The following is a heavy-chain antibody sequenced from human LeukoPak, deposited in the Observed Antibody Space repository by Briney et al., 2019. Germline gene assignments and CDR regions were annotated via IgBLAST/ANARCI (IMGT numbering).Heavy chain of an antibody. Sequence: GGSLRLSCAASGFTVSSNYMSWVRQAPGKGLEWVSVIYSGGSTYYADSVKDRFTISRDNSKNTLYLQMNSLRAEDTAVYYCASATSSSWYFGAFDIWGQGTMVTVSS. CDR2: IYSGGST. V-gene: IGHV3-66*01. D-gene: IGHD6-13*01. CDR3: ASATSSSWYFGAFDI. J-gene: IGHJ3*02. CDR1: GFTVSSNY.